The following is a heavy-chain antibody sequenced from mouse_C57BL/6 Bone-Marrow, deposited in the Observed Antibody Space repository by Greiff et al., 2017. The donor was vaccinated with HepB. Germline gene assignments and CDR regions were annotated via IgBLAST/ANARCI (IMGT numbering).Heavy chain of an antibody. Sequence: QVQLQQPGAELVMPGASVKLSCKASGYTFTSYWMHWVKQRPGQGLEWIGEIDPSDSYTNYNQKFKGKSTLTVDKSSSTAYMQLSSLTSEDSAVYYCARRELGRGYFDVWGTGTTVTVSS. V-gene: IGHV1-69*01. CDR1: GYTFTSYW. D-gene: IGHD4-1*01. CDR3: ARRELGRGYFDV. J-gene: IGHJ1*03. CDR2: IDPSDSYT.